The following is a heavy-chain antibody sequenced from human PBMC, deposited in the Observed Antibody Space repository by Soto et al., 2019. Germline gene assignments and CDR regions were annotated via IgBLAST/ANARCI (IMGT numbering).Heavy chain of an antibody. D-gene: IGHD4-4*01. V-gene: IGHV4-31*03. Sequence: QVQLQESGPGLVKPSQTLSLTYTVSGGSISSGGYYWSWIRQHPGKGLEWIGYIYYSGSTYYNPSLKSRVTISVDTSKNQFSLKLSSVTAADTAVYYCARETTVTQGNWFDPWGQGTLVTVSS. CDR1: GGSISSGGYY. CDR2: IYYSGST. J-gene: IGHJ5*02. CDR3: ARETTVTQGNWFDP.